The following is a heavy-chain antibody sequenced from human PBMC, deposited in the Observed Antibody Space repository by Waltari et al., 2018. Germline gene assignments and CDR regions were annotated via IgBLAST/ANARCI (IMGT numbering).Heavy chain of an antibody. V-gene: IGHV7-4-1*02. D-gene: IGHD6-6*01. CDR3: ARDQRHSSSSYINYYYYGMDV. CDR1: GYTFTSYA. J-gene: IGHJ6*02. CDR2: INTNTGNP. Sequence: QVQLVQSGSELKKPGASVKVSCKASGYTFTSYAMNWVRQAPGQGLEWMGWINTNTGNPTYAHGFTGRFVFSLDTSVSTAYLQISSLKAEDTAVYYCARDQRHSSSSYINYYYYGMDVWGQGTTVTVSS.